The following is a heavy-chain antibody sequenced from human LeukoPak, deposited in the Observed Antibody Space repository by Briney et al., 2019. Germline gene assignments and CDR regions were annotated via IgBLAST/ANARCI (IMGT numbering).Heavy chain of an antibody. V-gene: IGHV3-53*01. Sequence: SGGSLRLSCAASGFTVSSNYMSWVRQAPGQGLEWVSVIYSGGSTYYADSVKGRFTISRDISKNTVYLQMNSLRAEDTAVYYCARVQNELGYRYKFFDYWGQGTLVTVSS. D-gene: IGHD3-16*02. CDR1: GFTVSSNY. CDR2: IYSGGST. J-gene: IGHJ4*02. CDR3: ARVQNELGYRYKFFDY.